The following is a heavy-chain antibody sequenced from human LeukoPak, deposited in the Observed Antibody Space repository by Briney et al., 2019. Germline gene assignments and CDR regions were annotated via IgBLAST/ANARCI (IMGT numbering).Heavy chain of an antibody. J-gene: IGHJ4*02. CDR2: MNPNSGNT. CDR1: GYTFTSYD. V-gene: IGHV1-8*01. D-gene: IGHD6-19*01. CDR3: ARDLSSGWYDY. Sequence: GASVKVSCKASGYTFTSYDINWVRQATGQGLEWMGWMNPNSGNTGYAQKFQGRVTITADKSTSTAYMELSSLRSEDTAVYYCARDLSSGWYDYWGQGTLVTVSS.